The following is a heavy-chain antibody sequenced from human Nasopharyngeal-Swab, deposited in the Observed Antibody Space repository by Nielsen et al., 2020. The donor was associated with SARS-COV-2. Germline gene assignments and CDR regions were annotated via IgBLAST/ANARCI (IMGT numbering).Heavy chain of an antibody. J-gene: IGHJ4*02. CDR2: IYYSGST. CDR1: GGSISSYY. V-gene: IGHV4-59*01. Sequence: SETLSLTCTVSGGSISSYYWSWIRQPPGKGLEWIGYIYYSGSTNYNPSLRSRVTISVDTSKNQFSLKLSSVTAADTAVYYCARAGTIFGVVIIHFDHWGQGTLVTVSS. CDR3: ARAGTIFGVVIIHFDH. D-gene: IGHD3-3*01.